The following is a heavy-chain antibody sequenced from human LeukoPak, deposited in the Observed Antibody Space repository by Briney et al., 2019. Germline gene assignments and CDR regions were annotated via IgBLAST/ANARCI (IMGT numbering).Heavy chain of an antibody. CDR3: ARNRCSSTSCYRPEFDP. V-gene: IGHV4-59*08. J-gene: IGHJ5*02. CDR2: IYYSGST. Sequence: SETLSLTCTVSGGSISSYYWSWIRQPPGKGLEWIGYIYYSGSTNYNPSPKSRVTISVDTSKNQFSLKLSSVAAADTAVYYCARNRCSSTSCYRPEFDPWGQGTLVTVSS. CDR1: GGSISSYY. D-gene: IGHD2-2*01.